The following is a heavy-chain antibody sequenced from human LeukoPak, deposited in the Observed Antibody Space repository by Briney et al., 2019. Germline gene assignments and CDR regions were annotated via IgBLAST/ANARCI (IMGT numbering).Heavy chain of an antibody. J-gene: IGHJ3*02. CDR1: GYTLTELS. CDR2: FDPEDGET. Sequence: ASVKVSCKVSGYTLTELSMHWVRQAPGKGLEWMGGFDPEDGETIYAQKFQGRVTMTEGTSTDTAYMELSSLRSEDTAVYYCATTSKELVLGAFDIWGQGTMVTVSS. D-gene: IGHD6-13*01. CDR3: ATTSKELVLGAFDI. V-gene: IGHV1-24*01.